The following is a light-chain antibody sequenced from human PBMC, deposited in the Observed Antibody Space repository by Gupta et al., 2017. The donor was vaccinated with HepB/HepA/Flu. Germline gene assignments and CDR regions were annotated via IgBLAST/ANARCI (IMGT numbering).Light chain of an antibody. CDR1: SGHSRYI. V-gene: IGLV4-60*03. CDR3: ETWDSNTRV. CDR2: LEGSGSY. J-gene: IGLJ2*01. Sequence: QPVVTQSSSASGSLGSSVKLTCTLSSGHSRYIIAWNQQQPGKAPRYLMKLEGSGSYNKGSGVPDRFSGSSSGADRYLTISNLQSEDEADYYCETWDSNTRVFGGGTKLTVL.